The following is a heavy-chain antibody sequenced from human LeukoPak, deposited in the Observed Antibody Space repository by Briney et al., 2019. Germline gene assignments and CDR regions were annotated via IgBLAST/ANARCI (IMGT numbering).Heavy chain of an antibody. Sequence: TGGSLRLSCAASGFTFSSYWMHWVRQAPGKGLEWVANIKQDGSEKYYVDSVKGRFTISRDNAKNSLYLQMNSLRAEDTAVYYCARLGELSSFDYWGQGTLVTVSS. CDR1: GFTFSSYW. J-gene: IGHJ4*02. D-gene: IGHD3-16*02. V-gene: IGHV3-7*03. CDR2: IKQDGSEK. CDR3: ARLGELSSFDY.